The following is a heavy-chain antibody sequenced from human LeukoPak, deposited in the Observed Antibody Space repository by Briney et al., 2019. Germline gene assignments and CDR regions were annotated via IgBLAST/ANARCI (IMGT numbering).Heavy chain of an antibody. CDR3: ARDNSMVRGVIITSPFDY. Sequence: SVKVSFKASGGTFSSYAISWVRKAPGQGLEWMGRIIPIFGTANYAQKFQGRVTITTDESTSTAYMELSSLRSEDTAVYYCARDNSMVRGVIITSPFDYWGQGTLVTVSS. CDR2: IIPIFGTA. J-gene: IGHJ4*02. CDR1: GGTFSSYA. V-gene: IGHV1-69*05. D-gene: IGHD3-10*01.